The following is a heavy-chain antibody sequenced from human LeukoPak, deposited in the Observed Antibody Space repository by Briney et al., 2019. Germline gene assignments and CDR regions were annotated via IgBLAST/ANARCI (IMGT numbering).Heavy chain of an antibody. V-gene: IGHV3-30*04. J-gene: IGHJ3*02. CDR1: GFTFSSYA. CDR3: ARVERFLETDDAFDI. D-gene: IGHD3-3*01. CDR2: ISYDGSNK. Sequence: GGSLRLSCAASGFTFSSYAMHWVRQAPGKGLEWVAVISYDGSNKYYADSVKGRFTISRDNAKNSLYLQMNSLRAEDTALYYCARVERFLETDDAFDIWGQGTMVTVSS.